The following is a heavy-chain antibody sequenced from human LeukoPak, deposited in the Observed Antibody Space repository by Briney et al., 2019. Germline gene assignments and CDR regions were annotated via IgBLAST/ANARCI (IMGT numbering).Heavy chain of an antibody. Sequence: GGSLRLSCVASGFSFGNYAMSWVRQAPGKGLQWVSQISGTGGATWYAGFARDRFTISRDNSKKTLYLQLSGVRVEDTAMYYFVKDPRDTYGTNWFVSWGQGTLLIVSS. CDR3: VKDPRDTYGTNWFVS. D-gene: IGHD2-21*01. J-gene: IGHJ5*01. CDR2: ISGTGGAT. CDR1: GFSFGNYA. V-gene: IGHV3-23*01.